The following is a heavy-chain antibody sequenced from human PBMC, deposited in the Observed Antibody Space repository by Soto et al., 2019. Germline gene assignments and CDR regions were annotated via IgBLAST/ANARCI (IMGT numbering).Heavy chain of an antibody. Sequence: LRLSCAASGFTLNNYAMSWVRQAPGKGLEWVSSISGSGGYTYYADSVKGRFTISRDNSKNTLYLKMNSLTAEDTAVYYCAKEPDYWGQGTLVTVSS. CDR3: AKEPDY. J-gene: IGHJ4*02. CDR1: GFTLNNYA. V-gene: IGHV3-23*01. CDR2: ISGSGGYT.